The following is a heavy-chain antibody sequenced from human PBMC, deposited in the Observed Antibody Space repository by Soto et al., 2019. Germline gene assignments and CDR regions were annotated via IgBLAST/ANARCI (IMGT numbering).Heavy chain of an antibody. CDR2: IYYSGST. V-gene: IGHV4-30-4*01. CDR1: GGSISSGDYY. J-gene: IGHJ3*02. Sequence: SETLSLTCTVSGGSISSGDYYWSWIRQPPGKGLEWIGYIYYSGSTYYNPSLKSRVTISVDTSKNQFSLKLSSVTAADTAVYYGARGWRSARGAFDIWGQGTMVTVSS. D-gene: IGHD2-8*02. CDR3: ARGWRSARGAFDI.